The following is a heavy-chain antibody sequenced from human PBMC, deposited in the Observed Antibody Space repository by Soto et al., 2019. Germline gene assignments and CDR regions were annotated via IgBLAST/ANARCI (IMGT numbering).Heavy chain of an antibody. CDR1: GYTLIHHY. CDR3: ARDINTVRYYDSSGYLNWFDP. J-gene: IGHJ5*02. Sequence: GASVKVPRQASGYTLIHHYMHWVRPGPGPGLEGLGIINPSGVGASYAQKFQGRVTMTSDTSTSTVYMELSSLRSEDTAVYYCARDINTVRYYDSSGYLNWFDPWGQGTLVTVS. CDR2: INPSGVGA. V-gene: IGHV1-46*03. D-gene: IGHD3-22*01.